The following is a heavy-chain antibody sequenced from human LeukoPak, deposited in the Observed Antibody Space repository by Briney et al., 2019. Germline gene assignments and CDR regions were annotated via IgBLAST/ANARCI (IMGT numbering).Heavy chain of an antibody. J-gene: IGHJ4*02. Sequence: KPSETLSLTCAVYGGSFSGYYWSWIRQPPGKGLEWIGEINHSGSTNYNPSLKSRVTISVDTSKYQFSLKLSSVTAADTAVYYCARDRYGGYFDYWGQGTLVTVSS. CDR1: GGSFSGYY. V-gene: IGHV4-34*01. CDR3: ARDRYGGYFDY. D-gene: IGHD3-10*01. CDR2: INHSGST.